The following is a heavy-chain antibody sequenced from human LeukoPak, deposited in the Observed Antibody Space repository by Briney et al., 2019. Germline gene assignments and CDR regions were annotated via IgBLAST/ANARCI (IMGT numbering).Heavy chain of an antibody. CDR2: INPNSGGT. Sequence: GASVKVSCKASGYIFTDYYMHWVRQAPGQGLEWMGWINPNSGGTNYAQKFQGRVTMTRDTSISTAYMELSRLRSDDTAVYYCARPYYDFWSGSYPLDYWGQGTLVTVSS. J-gene: IGHJ4*02. V-gene: IGHV1-2*02. D-gene: IGHD3-3*01. CDR1: GYIFTDYY. CDR3: ARPYYDFWSGSYPLDY.